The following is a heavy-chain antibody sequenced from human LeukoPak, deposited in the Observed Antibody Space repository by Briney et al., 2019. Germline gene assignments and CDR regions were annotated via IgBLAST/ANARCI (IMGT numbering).Heavy chain of an antibody. CDR3: ARYSGSLDAFDI. V-gene: IGHV3-30*01. D-gene: IGHD1-26*01. CDR1: GFTFSSYA. Sequence: GGSLRLPCAASGFTFSSYAMHWVRQAPGKGLEWVAVISYDGSNKYYADSVKGRFTISRDNSKNTLYLQMNSLRAEDTAVYYCARYSGSLDAFDIWGQGTMVTVSS. J-gene: IGHJ3*02. CDR2: ISYDGSNK.